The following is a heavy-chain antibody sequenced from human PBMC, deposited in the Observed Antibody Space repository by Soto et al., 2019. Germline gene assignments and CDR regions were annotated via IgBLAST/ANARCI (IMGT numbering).Heavy chain of an antibody. Sequence: PGESLKISCKGSGYSFTSYWIGWVRQMPGKGLEWMGIIYPGDSDTRYSPSFQGQVTISADKSISTAYLQWSSLKASDTAMYYCSIWPKDTGGGYQSPPRFDSWGQGTLVTVSS. CDR2: IYPGDSDT. CDR3: SIWPKDTGGGYQSPPRFDS. V-gene: IGHV5-51*01. CDR1: GYSFTSYW. J-gene: IGHJ4*02. D-gene: IGHD6-19*01.